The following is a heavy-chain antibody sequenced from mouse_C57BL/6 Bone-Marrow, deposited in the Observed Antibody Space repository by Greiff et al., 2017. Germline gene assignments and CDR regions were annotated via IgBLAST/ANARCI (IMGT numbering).Heavy chain of an antibody. CDR1: GYTFTSYW. J-gene: IGHJ4*01. CDR2: IHPNSGST. CDR3: AFYAMDY. V-gene: IGHV1-64*01. Sequence: QVHVKQPGAELVKPGASVKLSCKASGYTFTSYWMHWVKQRPGQGLEWIGMIHPNSGSTNYNEKFKSKATLTVDKSSSTAYMQLSSLTSEDSAVYYCAFYAMDYWGQGTSVTVSS.